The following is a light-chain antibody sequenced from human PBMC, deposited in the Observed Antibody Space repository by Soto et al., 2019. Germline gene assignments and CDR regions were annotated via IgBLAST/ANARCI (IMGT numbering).Light chain of an antibody. V-gene: IGKV3-20*01. CDR2: SAS. Sequence: EIVLTQSPGTLSLSPGERATLSCRASQSLRNNYLAWYQQKPGQTPRLLIHSASSRATGIPDRFSGSGSGTDFTLTISMLEPEDFAVYYCQQFNHSPLTFGGGTKVEIK. CDR1: QSLRNNY. CDR3: QQFNHSPLT. J-gene: IGKJ4*01.